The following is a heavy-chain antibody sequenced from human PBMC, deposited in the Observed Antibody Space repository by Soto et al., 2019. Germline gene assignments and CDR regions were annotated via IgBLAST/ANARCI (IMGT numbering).Heavy chain of an antibody. J-gene: IGHJ4*02. Sequence: PGGSLRLSCEVSGFTFSNYAMTWVRQAPGKGLEWVSSMSGSGDSTYYTDSVKGRFTISRDNSKNTLYLQMNSLRAEDTAIYYCAKSNIVVVVSAFDYWGQGTLVTVSS. CDR2: MSGSGDST. V-gene: IGHV3-23*01. CDR3: AKSNIVVVVSAFDY. CDR1: GFTFSNYA. D-gene: IGHD2-15*01.